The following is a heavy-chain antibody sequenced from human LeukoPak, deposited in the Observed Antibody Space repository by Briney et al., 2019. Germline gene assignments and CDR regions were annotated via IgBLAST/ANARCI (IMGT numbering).Heavy chain of an antibody. CDR3: ASAALLAAPWRV. V-gene: IGHV1-8*02. D-gene: IGHD6-6*01. J-gene: IGHJ4*02. Sequence: GASVKVSCKASGGTFSSYAINWVRQATGQGLEWMGWMNPNSGNTGYAQKFQGRVTMTRDMSTSTVYMELSSLRSEDTAVYYCASAALLAAPWRVWGQGTLVTVSS. CDR2: MNPNSGNT. CDR1: GGTFSSYA.